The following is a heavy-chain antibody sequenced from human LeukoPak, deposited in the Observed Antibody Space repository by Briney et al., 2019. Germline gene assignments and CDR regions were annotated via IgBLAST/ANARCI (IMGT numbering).Heavy chain of an antibody. CDR3: ARGSVLRYFDWLLPAYYFDY. D-gene: IGHD3-9*01. CDR1: GGSISSGSYY. V-gene: IGHV4-61*02. Sequence: SETLSLTCTVSGGSISSGSYYWSWIRQPAGKGLEWIGRIYTSGSTNYNPSLKSRVTISVDASKNQFSLKLSSVTAADTAVYYCARGSVLRYFDWLLPAYYFDYWGQGTLVTVSS. J-gene: IGHJ4*02. CDR2: IYTSGST.